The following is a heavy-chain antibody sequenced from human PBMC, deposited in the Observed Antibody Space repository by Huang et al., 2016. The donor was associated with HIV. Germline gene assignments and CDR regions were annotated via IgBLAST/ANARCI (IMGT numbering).Heavy chain of an antibody. CDR2: INLDGSER. V-gene: IGHV3-7*01. J-gene: IGHJ4*02. Sequence: EVHLVESGGGLVRPGRSLRLSCAASGFTFRSDWMNWVRQAPVRGLEWVANINLDGSERFYVDSVRGRFTISRDNANNSVSLQLNSLKAEDTGVYYCARGFQAKPGDYWGQGTLVTVSS. CDR1: GFTFRSDW. CDR3: ARGFQAKPGDY.